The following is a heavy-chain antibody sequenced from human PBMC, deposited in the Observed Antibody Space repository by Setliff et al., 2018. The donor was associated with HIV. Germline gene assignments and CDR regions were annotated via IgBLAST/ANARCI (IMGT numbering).Heavy chain of an antibody. CDR1: GFTFSSYG. V-gene: IGHV3-30*02. CDR3: AKVTYYYDSSDPDPLDAFDI. J-gene: IGHJ3*02. CDR2: IRYDGSNK. D-gene: IGHD3-22*01. Sequence: GGSLRLSCAASGFTFSSYGMHWVRQAPGKGLEWVAFIRYDGSNKYYADSVKGRFTISRDNSKNTLYLQMNSLRAEDTAVYYCAKVTYYYDSSDPDPLDAFDIWGQGTMVTVSS.